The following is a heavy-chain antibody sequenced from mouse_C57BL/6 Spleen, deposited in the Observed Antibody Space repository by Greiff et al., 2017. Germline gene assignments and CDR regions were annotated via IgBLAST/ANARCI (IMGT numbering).Heavy chain of an antibody. V-gene: IGHV1-82*01. J-gene: IGHJ3*01. CDR2: IYPGDGDT. CDR3: ARASDVGAWFAY. Sequence: VQLKESGPELVKPGASVKISCKASGYAFSSSWLNWVKQRPGKGLEWIGRIYPGDGDTNFNGKFKGKATLTADKSSSTAYMQLSSLTSEDSAVYFCARASDVGAWFAYWGQGTLVTVSA. CDR1: GYAFSSSW.